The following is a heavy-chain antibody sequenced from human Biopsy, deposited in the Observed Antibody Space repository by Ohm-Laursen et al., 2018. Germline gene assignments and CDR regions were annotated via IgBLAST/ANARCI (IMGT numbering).Heavy chain of an antibody. CDR3: AKHGSGWTGDDALHI. CDR2: ISYSGST. V-gene: IGHV4-59*08. D-gene: IGHD6-19*01. J-gene: IGHJ3*02. Sequence: GTLFLTCTVSGGSISGSSWSWVRQAPGRGLEWVGYISYSGSTSNNPSLKSRITISVDTSKNQISLKVTSVTAADTAVYYCAKHGSGWTGDDALHIWGQGTMVTVSS. CDR1: GGSISGSS.